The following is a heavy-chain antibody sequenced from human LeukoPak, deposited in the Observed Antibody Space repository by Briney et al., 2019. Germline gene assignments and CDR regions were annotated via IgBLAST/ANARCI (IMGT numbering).Heavy chain of an antibody. V-gene: IGHV4-61*02. CDR2: FYTSGST. D-gene: IGHD5-24*01. CDR3: ARGRDGYRRSDY. J-gene: IGHJ4*02. Sequence: SQTLSLTCTVSGGSISSGSYYWSWIRQPAGKGLEWIGRFYTSGSTNYNPSLKSRVAISVDTSKNQFSLKLSSVTAADTAVYYCARGRDGYRRSDYWGQGTLVTVSS. CDR1: GGSISSGSYY.